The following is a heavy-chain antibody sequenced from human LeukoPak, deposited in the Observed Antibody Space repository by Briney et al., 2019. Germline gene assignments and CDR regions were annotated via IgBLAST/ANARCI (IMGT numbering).Heavy chain of an antibody. D-gene: IGHD5-18*01. V-gene: IGHV3-49*04. CDR2: IRSKAYGGTT. CDR3: TRDPLDILYSYSYDY. Sequence: GGSLRLSCTASGFTFGDYAMSWVRQAPGKGLEWVGFIRSKAYGGTTEYAASVKGRFTISRDDSKSIAYLQMNSLKTEDTAVYYCTRDPLDILYSYSYDYWGQGTLVTVSS. CDR1: GFTFGDYA. J-gene: IGHJ4*02.